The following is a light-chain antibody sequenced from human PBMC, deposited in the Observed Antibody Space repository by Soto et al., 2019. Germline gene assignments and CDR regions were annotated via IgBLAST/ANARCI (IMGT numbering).Light chain of an antibody. Sequence: QSVLTQPPSASGSPGQSVTISCTGTSSDVGGYNYASWYQQHPGKAPKLMIYEVSKRPSGVPDRFSGSKSGNTASLTVSGLQAEDEADYYCRSYAGSNAYVFGTGNKLTVL. CDR2: EVS. CDR1: SSDVGGYNY. V-gene: IGLV2-8*01. CDR3: RSYAGSNAYV. J-gene: IGLJ1*01.